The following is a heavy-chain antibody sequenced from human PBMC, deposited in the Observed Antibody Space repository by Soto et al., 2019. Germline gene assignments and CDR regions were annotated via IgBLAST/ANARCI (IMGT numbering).Heavy chain of an antibody. CDR1: GGSISSGGYS. Sequence: QLQLQESSSGLVKPSQTLSLTCAVSGGSISSGGYSWSWFRQPPGKGLEWIGYIYDSGTSHYNSSLKSRVTIPVDRSKNQFSLNLTSVTAADTAVYFCARGRGSKEERGIFDCWGQGTLVTVSS. J-gene: IGHJ4*02. D-gene: IGHD3-3*02. CDR2: IYDSGTS. V-gene: IGHV4-30-2*01. CDR3: ARGRGSKEERGIFDC.